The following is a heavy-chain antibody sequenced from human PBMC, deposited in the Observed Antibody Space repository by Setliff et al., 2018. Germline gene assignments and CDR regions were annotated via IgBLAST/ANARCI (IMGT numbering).Heavy chain of an antibody. D-gene: IGHD6-6*01. J-gene: IGHJ6*03. CDR1: GATFSSHG. Sequence: SVKVSCKASGATFSSHGISWVLQAPGQGLEWMGGTIPMFGTTEYAQKFQGRLTIITDESTNTAFMQLSSLRSDDTAVYYCVREGVDRRSSTDYRYYMDVWGKGTTVTVSS. CDR2: TIPMFGTT. V-gene: IGHV1-69*05. CDR3: VREGVDRRSSTDYRYYMDV.